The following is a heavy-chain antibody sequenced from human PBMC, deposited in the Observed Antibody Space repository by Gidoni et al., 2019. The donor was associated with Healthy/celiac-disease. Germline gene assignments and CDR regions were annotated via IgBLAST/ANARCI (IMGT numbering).Heavy chain of an antibody. J-gene: IGHJ5*02. CDR2: INAGNGNT. Sequence: QVQLVQSGAEVKKPGASVKVSCKASGYTFTSYAMHWVRQAPGQRLEWMGWINAGNGNTKYSQKFQGRVTINRDTSASTAYMELSSLRSEDTAVYYCARDPNRPGIAAAGRPPFDPWCQGTLVTVSA. D-gene: IGHD6-13*01. V-gene: IGHV1-3*01. CDR1: GYTFTSYA. CDR3: ARDPNRPGIAAAGRPPFDP.